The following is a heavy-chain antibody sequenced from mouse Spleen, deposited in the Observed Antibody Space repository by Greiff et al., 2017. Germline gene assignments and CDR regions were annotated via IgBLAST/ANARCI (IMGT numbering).Heavy chain of an antibody. CDR3: ARGDYDVGY. J-gene: IGHJ2*01. CDR2: IDPSDSYT. V-gene: IGHV1-69*01. D-gene: IGHD2-4*01. CDR1: GYTFTSYW. Sequence: QVQLQQPGAELVMPGASVKLSCKASGYTFTSYWMHWVKQRPGQGLEWIGEIDPSDSYTNYNQKFKGKATLTVDTSSSTAYMQLSSLTSEDSAVYYCARGDYDVGYWGQGTTLTVSS.